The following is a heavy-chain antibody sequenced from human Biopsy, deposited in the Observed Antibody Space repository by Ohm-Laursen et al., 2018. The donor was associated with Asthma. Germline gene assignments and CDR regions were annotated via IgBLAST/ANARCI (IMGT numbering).Heavy chain of an antibody. Sequence: ASVKVSCKASGYTFTNYYIHWVRQAPGQGLEWMGIINPSGGSTSYPQKFQGRVTMTRDTSTSTVYMELSSLSSEDTAVYYCARAFVESAAFDYWGQGTLVTVSS. CDR2: INPSGGST. D-gene: IGHD2/OR15-2a*01. J-gene: IGHJ4*02. V-gene: IGHV1-46*01. CDR3: ARAFVESAAFDY. CDR1: GYTFTNYY.